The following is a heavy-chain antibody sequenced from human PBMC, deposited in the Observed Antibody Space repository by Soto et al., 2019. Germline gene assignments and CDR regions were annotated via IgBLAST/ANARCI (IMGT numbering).Heavy chain of an antibody. CDR2: IKQDGSEK. D-gene: IGHD3-22*01. Sequence: EVQLVESGGGLVQPGGSLRLSCVASGFTFSSYWMSWVRQAPGKGLEWVANIKQDGSEKYYVDSVKGRFTISRDNAKNSLYLQMNSPRADDTAVYYCARAAGFVLYSYDSRGYYSNYYFDYWGQGTLVTVSS. J-gene: IGHJ4*02. CDR1: GFTFSSYW. CDR3: ARAAGFVLYSYDSRGYYSNYYFDY. V-gene: IGHV3-7*01.